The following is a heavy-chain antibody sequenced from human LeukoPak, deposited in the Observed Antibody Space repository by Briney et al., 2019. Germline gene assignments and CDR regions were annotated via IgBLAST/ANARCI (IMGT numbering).Heavy chain of an antibody. CDR1: GGSVSSGSYF. V-gene: IGHV4-61*01. Sequence: SETLSLTCTVSGGSVSSGSYFWSWIRQPPGKGLEWIGYIFYNGETNYNASLKSRLTLSVDASKNQFSLKLSSVTAADTAVYYCARDGGQGSGWSTIDYWGQGTLVTVSS. D-gene: IGHD6-19*01. J-gene: IGHJ4*02. CDR3: ARDGGQGSGWSTIDY. CDR2: IFYNGET.